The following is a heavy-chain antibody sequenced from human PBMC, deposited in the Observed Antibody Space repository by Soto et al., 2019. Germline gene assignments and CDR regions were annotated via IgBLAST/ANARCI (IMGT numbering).Heavy chain of an antibody. Sequence: ASVKVSCKASGFTFTSSAVQWVRQARGQRLEWIGWIVVGSGNTNYAQKFQERVTITRDMSTSTAYMELSSLRSEDTAVYYCAAVPLSSGSYSGYYYYGMDVWGQGTTVTVSS. CDR3: AAVPLSSGSYSGYYYYGMDV. V-gene: IGHV1-58*01. CDR1: GFTFTSSA. D-gene: IGHD1-26*01. J-gene: IGHJ6*02. CDR2: IVVGSGNT.